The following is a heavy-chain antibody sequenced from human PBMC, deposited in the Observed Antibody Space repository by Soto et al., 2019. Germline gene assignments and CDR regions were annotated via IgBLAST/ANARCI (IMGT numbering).Heavy chain of an antibody. CDR2: IYSGGST. CDR3: ARETGYSYGNDAFDI. V-gene: IGHV3-53*04. J-gene: IGHJ3*02. D-gene: IGHD5-18*01. CDR1: GFTVSSNY. Sequence: GGSLRLSCAASGFTVSSNYMSWVRQAPGKGLEWVSVIYSGGSTCYADSVKGRFTISRHNSKNTLYLQMNSLRAEDTAVYYCARETGYSYGNDAFDIWGQGTMVTVSS.